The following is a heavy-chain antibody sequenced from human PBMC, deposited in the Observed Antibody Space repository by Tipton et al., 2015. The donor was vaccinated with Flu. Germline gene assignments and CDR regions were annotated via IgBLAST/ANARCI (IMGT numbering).Heavy chain of an antibody. V-gene: IGHV1-8*01. Sequence: QVQLVQSGAEVRKPGASVKVSCKASGYIFINYDINWIRQATGQGLEWMGWMNPNTGNTDYAQKFQGKVTMTRGTSISTAYMELSSLTSEDTAIYYCARVPPFHNWNDESDYWGQGTLVTVSS. CDR3: ARVPPFHNWNDESDY. CDR1: GYIFINYD. J-gene: IGHJ4*02. D-gene: IGHD1-20*01. CDR2: MNPNTGNT.